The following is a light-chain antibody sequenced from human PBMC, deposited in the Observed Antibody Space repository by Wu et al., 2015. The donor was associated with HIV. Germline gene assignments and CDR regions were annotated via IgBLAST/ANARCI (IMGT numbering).Light chain of an antibody. CDR2: DTS. V-gene: IGKV3D-15*01. CDR3: QQRGGWPLT. CDR1: QSVSSN. J-gene: IGKJ4*01. Sequence: EMVMTQSPAALSVSPGERVTLSCRASQSVSSNLAWYQQRPGQAPRLLIYDTSDRAPDVPARFTGGGSGTDFTLIISSLQPEDFAIYYCQQRGGWPLTFGGGTKVEIK.